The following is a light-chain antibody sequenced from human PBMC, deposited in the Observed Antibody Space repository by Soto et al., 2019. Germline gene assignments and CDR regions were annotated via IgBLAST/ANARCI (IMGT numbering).Light chain of an antibody. CDR1: SSDVGGYNY. CDR3: SSYTSSSTQ. CDR2: EVS. V-gene: IGLV2-14*01. Sequence: QSVLTQPASVSGSPGQSITISCTGTSSDVGGYNYVSWYQQHPGKAPKLMIYEVSNRPSGVSNRFSGYKSGNTASLTISGLQAEDEADYYCSSYTSSSTQFGTGTKVTVL. J-gene: IGLJ1*01.